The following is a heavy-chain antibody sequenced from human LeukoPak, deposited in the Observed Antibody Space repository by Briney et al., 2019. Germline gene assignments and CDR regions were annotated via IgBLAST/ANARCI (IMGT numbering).Heavy chain of an antibody. CDR2: IYPGDSDT. V-gene: IGHV5-51*01. D-gene: IGHD2-21*02. CDR1: GYSFITYW. J-gene: IGHJ4*02. CDR3: ARAYCGGDCYSENFDY. Sequence: GESLKISCKGSGYSFITYWIGWARQMPGKGLEWMGIIYPGDSDTRYSPSFQGQVTISADKSISTAYLQWSSLKASDTAMYYCARAYCGGDCYSENFDYWGQGTLVTVSS.